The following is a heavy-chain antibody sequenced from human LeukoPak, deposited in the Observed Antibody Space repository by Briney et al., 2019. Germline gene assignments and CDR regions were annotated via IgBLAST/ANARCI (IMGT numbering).Heavy chain of an antibody. CDR1: GFTFSSYA. CDR2: ISGSGGST. J-gene: IGHJ4*02. Sequence: GGSLRLSCAASGFTFSSYAMSWVRRAPGKGLEWVSAISGSGGSTYYADSVKGRFTISRDNSKNTLYLQMNSLRAEDTAVYYCAKLPVAATPEYYFDYWGQGTLVTVSS. D-gene: IGHD2-15*01. CDR3: AKLPVAATPEYYFDY. V-gene: IGHV3-23*01.